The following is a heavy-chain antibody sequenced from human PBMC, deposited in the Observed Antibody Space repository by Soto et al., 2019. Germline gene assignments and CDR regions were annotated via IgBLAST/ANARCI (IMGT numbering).Heavy chain of an antibody. CDR3: AIIHSESYGFDV. CDR2: ISYDGSNK. D-gene: IGHD1-26*01. Sequence: GGSLRLSCAASRLTFNIYDIYWVRQAPGKGLEWLALISYDGSNKYYADSVKGRFTISRDNSKNTLYLQMGRLRPDDTAVYHCAIIHSESYGFDVWGQGTVVTVSS. CDR1: RLTFNIYD. V-gene: IGHV3-30*03. J-gene: IGHJ3*01.